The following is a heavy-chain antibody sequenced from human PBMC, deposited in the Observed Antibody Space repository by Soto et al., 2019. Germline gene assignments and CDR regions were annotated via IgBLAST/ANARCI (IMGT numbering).Heavy chain of an antibody. J-gene: IGHJ4*02. D-gene: IGHD3-3*01. CDR1: GGSISSGGYS. V-gene: IGHV4-30-2*01. Sequence: QLQLQESGSGLVKPSQTLSLTCAVSGGSISSGGYSWSWIRQPPGKGLEWIGYIYHSGSTYYNPSLKSRATXSXDWXKNQFSLKLSSVTAADTAVYYCAAGAIFGVVPLDYWGQGTLVTVSS. CDR3: AAGAIFGVVPLDY. CDR2: IYHSGST.